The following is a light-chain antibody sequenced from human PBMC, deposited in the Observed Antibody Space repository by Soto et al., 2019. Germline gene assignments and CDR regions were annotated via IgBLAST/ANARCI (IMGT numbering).Light chain of an antibody. J-gene: IGKJ5*01. Sequence: EIVLTQSPGTLSLSPGERATLSCRASQSVSSTYLAWYQQKPGQAPRLLIYSASSTTSGVPARFSGSGSETVFTLTISRLEPEDFAVYSCQQYDSSPFSFGQGTRLEIK. V-gene: IGKV3-20*01. CDR3: QQYDSSPFS. CDR2: SAS. CDR1: QSVSSTY.